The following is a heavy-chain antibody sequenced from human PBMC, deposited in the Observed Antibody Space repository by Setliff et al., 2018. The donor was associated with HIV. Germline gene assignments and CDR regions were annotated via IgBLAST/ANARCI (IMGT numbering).Heavy chain of an antibody. J-gene: IGHJ2*01. CDR1: GDSMSTSY. V-gene: IGHV4-59*12. CDR3: ARDGLRGYSYGIGWHIEV. Sequence: PSETLSLTCTVSGDSMSTSYWSWIRQLPGQGLEWMGYISHSGGTYYNPSLEGRVSLSVDTSKNQFSLHLSSVTAADTAVYFCARDGLRGYSYGIGWHIEVWGRGTLVTVSS. CDR2: ISHSGGT. D-gene: IGHD5-18*01.